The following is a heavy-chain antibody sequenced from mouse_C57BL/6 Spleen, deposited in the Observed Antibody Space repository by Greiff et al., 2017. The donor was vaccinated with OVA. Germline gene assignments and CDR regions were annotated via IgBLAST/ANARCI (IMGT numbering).Heavy chain of an antibody. Sequence: VKLMESGAELVKPGASVKMSCKASGYTFTTYPIEWMKQNHGKSLEWIGNFHPYNDDTKYNEKFKGKATLTVEKSSSTVYLELSRLTSDDSAVYYCARNYDGYYHAMDYWGQGTSVTVSS. V-gene: IGHV1-47*01. CDR1: GYTFTTYP. CDR2: FHPYNDDT. J-gene: IGHJ4*01. D-gene: IGHD2-3*01. CDR3: ARNYDGYYHAMDY.